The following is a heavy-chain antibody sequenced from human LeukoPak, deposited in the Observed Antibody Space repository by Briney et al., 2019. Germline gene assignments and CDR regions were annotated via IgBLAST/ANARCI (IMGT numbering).Heavy chain of an antibody. Sequence: GGSLRLSCAASGFTFSSHWMSWVRQAPGKGLEWVANIRKDGAEKNYVDSVKGRFTISRDNAKDSLYLEVNSLRAEDTAVYYCARSRTSSVVVIMGAFDIWGQGTMVTVSS. J-gene: IGHJ3*02. CDR2: IRKDGAEK. CDR3: ARSRTSSVVVIMGAFDI. CDR1: GFTFSSHW. D-gene: IGHD3-22*01. V-gene: IGHV3-7*01.